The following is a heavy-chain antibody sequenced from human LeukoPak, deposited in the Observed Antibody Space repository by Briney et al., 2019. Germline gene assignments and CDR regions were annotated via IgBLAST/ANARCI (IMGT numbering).Heavy chain of an antibody. CDR1: GFDFSSQW. Sequence: PGGSLRLSCAASGFDFSSQWMSWVRQAPGKGLEWVSAISGSGGSTYYADSVKGRFTISRDNSKNTLYLQMNSLRAEDTAVYYCARVGRVATGLGDYFDYWGQGTLVTVSS. V-gene: IGHV3-23*01. CDR2: ISGSGGST. CDR3: ARVGRVATGLGDYFDY. J-gene: IGHJ4*02. D-gene: IGHD5-12*01.